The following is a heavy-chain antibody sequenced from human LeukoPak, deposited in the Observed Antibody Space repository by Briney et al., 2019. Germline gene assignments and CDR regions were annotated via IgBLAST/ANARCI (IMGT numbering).Heavy chain of an antibody. D-gene: IGHD3-3*01. Sequence: ETLSLTCTVSGGSISGYYWSWIRQPPEKGLEWIGFIFYSGNTNYNPSLKGRVTISVDTSKNQFSLKLSSVTAADTAVYYCARVTGSRYDFRSGYYIADAFDIWGQGTMVTVSS. CDR1: GGSISGYY. CDR3: ARVTGSRYDFRSGYYIADAFDI. J-gene: IGHJ3*02. CDR2: IFYSGNT. V-gene: IGHV4-59*12.